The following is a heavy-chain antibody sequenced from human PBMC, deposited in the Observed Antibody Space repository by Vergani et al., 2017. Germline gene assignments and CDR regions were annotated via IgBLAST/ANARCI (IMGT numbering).Heavy chain of an antibody. V-gene: IGHV4-38-2*02. J-gene: IGHJ5*02. CDR3: ARVQLRYDP. CDR2: IYHSGST. CDR1: GYSISSGYY. D-gene: IGHD1-7*01. Sequence: QVQLQESGPGLVKPSETLSLTCTVSGYSISSGYYWGWIRQPPGKGLEWIGSIYHSGSTYYNPSLKSRVTISVDTSKNQFSLKLSSVTAADTAVYYCARVQLRYDPWGQGTLVTVSS.